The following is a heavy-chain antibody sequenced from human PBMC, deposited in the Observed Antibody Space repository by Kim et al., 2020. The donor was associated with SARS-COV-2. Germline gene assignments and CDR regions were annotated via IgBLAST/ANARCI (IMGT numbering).Heavy chain of an antibody. CDR1: GFTFSTYA. D-gene: IGHD3-22*01. J-gene: IGHJ4*02. Sequence: GGSLRLSCAASGFTFSTYAMSWVRQAPGKGLEWVSTISGSGGSTYYADSVKGRFTISRDTSKNTLYLHVNSLRAEDTALYYCAKSGGYYYFDYWGQGTLVTVSS. V-gene: IGHV3-23*01. CDR3: AKSGGYYYFDY. CDR2: ISGSGGST.